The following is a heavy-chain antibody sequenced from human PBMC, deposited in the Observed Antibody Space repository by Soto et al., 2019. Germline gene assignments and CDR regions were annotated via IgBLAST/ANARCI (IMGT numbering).Heavy chain of an antibody. CDR3: AKDGMGDFQH. CDR1: GFTFSSYG. D-gene: IGHD3-16*01. Sequence: ESGGGVVQPGRSLRLSCAASGFTFSSYGMHWVRQAPGKGLEWVAVISYDGSNKYYADSVKGRFTISRDNSKNTLYLQMNSLRAEDTAVYYCAKDGMGDFQHWGQGTLVTVSS. CDR2: ISYDGSNK. J-gene: IGHJ1*01. V-gene: IGHV3-30*18.